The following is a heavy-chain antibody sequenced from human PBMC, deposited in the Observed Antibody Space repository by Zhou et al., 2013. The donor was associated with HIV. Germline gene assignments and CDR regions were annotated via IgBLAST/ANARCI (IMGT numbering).Heavy chain of an antibody. J-gene: IGHJ4*02. CDR2: INPNNGAT. CDR3: ASGYANSPDY. V-gene: IGHV1-2*02. D-gene: IGHD5-12*01. Sequence: QVQLVQSGAEVKNPGASVRVSCKASRYTFTDYYVHWVRQAPGQGLEWMGWINPNNGATKYAQKFQGRVTMTRDTSISTAYMELSSLKSDDTAVYFCASGYANSPDYWGQGTLVTVSS. CDR1: RYTFTDYY.